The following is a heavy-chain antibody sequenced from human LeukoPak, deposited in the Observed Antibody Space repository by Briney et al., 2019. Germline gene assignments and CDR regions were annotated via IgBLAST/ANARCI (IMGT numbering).Heavy chain of an antibody. Sequence: SVKVSCKASGGTFSSYAISWVRQAPGQGLEWMGRIIPILGIANYAQKFQGRVTITADKPTSTAYMELSSLRSEDTAVYYCARDSMVGATKYYFDYWGQGTLVTVSS. CDR2: IIPILGIA. J-gene: IGHJ4*02. CDR1: GGTFSSYA. CDR3: ARDSMVGATKYYFDY. D-gene: IGHD1-26*01. V-gene: IGHV1-69*04.